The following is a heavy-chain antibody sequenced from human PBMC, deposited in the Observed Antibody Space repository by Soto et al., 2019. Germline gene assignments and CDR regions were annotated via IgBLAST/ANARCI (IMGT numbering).Heavy chain of an antibody. J-gene: IGHJ6*02. CDR3: AGDFVRFPHFRYGMDV. Sequence: SETLSLTCTVSGGSISSYYWSWIRQPPGKGLEWIGYIYYSGSTNYNPSLKSRVTISVDTSKNQFSLKLSSVTAADTAVYYCAGDFVRFPHFRYGMDVRGQGTTVTVSS. CDR1: GGSISSYY. D-gene: IGHD2-21*01. CDR2: IYYSGST. V-gene: IGHV4-59*01.